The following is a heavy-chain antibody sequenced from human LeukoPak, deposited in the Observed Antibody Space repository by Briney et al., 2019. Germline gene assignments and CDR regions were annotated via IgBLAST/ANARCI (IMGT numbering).Heavy chain of an antibody. CDR2: ISSSGSTI. J-gene: IGHJ6*03. CDR3: ARNDFWSGYYFMYYMDV. CDR1: GFTFSDYY. Sequence: GRSLRLSCAASGFTFSDYYMSWIRQAPGKGLEWVSYISSSGSTIYYADSVKGRFTISRDNAKNSLYLQMNSLRAEDTAVYYCARNDFWSGYYFMYYMDVWGKGTTVTVSS. D-gene: IGHD3-3*01. V-gene: IGHV3-11*01.